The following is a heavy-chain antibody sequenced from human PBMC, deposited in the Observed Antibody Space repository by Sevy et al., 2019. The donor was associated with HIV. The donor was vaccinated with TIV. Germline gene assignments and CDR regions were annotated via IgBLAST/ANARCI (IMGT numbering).Heavy chain of an antibody. CDR2: IFNDGKTK. D-gene: IGHD2-21*02. CDR1: GFIFSRYG. Sequence: GGSLRLSCKASGFIFSRYGVNWVRQAPGKGLEWVASIFNDGKTKYYGDPGKGRFTISRDDSKNTLYLQMDSLRAEDTAVYYCARESGSDWYLDSWGQGTLVTVSS. CDR3: ARESGSDWYLDS. J-gene: IGHJ4*02. V-gene: IGHV3-33*01.